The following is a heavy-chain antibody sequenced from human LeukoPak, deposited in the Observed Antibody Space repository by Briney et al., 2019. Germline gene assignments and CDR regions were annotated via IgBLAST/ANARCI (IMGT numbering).Heavy chain of an antibody. V-gene: IGHV1-69*05. CDR1: GGTFSSYA. Sequence: SVKVSCKASGGTFSSYAISWVRQAPGQGLEWMGGIIPIFGTANYAQKFQGRVTTTTDESTSTAYMELSSLRSEDTAVYYCAGGGATTRFAFDIWGQGTMVTVSS. D-gene: IGHD1-26*01. CDR3: AGGGATTRFAFDI. J-gene: IGHJ3*02. CDR2: IIPIFGTA.